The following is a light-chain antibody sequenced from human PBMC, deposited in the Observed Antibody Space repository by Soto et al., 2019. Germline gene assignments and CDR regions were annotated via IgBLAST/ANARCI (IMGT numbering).Light chain of an antibody. J-gene: IGKJ1*01. Sequence: DIQMTQSPSSLSASVGDRVTITCRASQSISNYLNWYQQKPGKAPKLLIYGASNLQSGVPSRFSGSGSGTDFTLTISSLQPEEFATYYCQQSYRTPRTFGQGTKVDIK. CDR3: QQSYRTPRT. V-gene: IGKV1-39*01. CDR1: QSISNY. CDR2: GAS.